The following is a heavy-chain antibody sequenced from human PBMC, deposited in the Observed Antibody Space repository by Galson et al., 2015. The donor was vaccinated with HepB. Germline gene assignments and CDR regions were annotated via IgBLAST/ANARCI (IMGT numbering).Heavy chain of an antibody. CDR2: VGSKTDGGTT. V-gene: IGHV3-15*07. J-gene: IGHJ4*02. CDR3: TTYREVIGTTPADY. D-gene: IGHD1-20*01. Sequence: SLRLSCAASGFIFNNAWMNWVRQAPGKGLEWVGRVGSKTDGGTTDYAAPVKGRFTVSRDDSKNTLYLQMNSLKTEDTAVYYCTTYREVIGTTPADYWGQGTLVTVSS. CDR1: GFIFNNAW.